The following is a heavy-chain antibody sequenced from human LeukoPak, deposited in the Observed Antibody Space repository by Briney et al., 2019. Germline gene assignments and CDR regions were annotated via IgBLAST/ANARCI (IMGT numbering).Heavy chain of an antibody. CDR2: ISTHGSII. D-gene: IGHD3-10*01. J-gene: IGHJ4*02. Sequence: GESLRLSCGASGFTFNDYYMTWIRQAPGKGLEWVSYISTHGSIIYYADSVKGRFTISRDNAKNSLYLQMNSLRAEDTAVYYCAIRGSPMVRNYWGQGTLVTVSS. CDR3: AIRGSPMVRNY. V-gene: IGHV3-11*04. CDR1: GFTFNDYY.